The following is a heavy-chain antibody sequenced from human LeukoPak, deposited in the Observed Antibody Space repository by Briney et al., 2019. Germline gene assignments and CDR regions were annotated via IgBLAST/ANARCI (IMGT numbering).Heavy chain of an antibody. CDR2: SVPIFGTA. CDR3: ASLYSSSWTPREYYFDY. Sequence: SVKVSCKASGGTFSSYAIGWVRQAPGEGLEWMGWSVPIFGTANYAQKFQGRVTITADKSTSTAYMELSSLRSEDTAVYYCASLYSSSWTPREYYFDYWGQGTLVTVSS. V-gene: IGHV1-69*06. D-gene: IGHD6-13*01. J-gene: IGHJ4*02. CDR1: GGTFSSYA.